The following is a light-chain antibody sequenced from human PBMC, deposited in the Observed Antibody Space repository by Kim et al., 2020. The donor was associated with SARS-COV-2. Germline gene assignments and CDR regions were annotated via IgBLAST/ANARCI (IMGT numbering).Light chain of an antibody. Sequence: SYELTQPPSVSVAPGKTARITCGGNNLGRQSVHWYQQKPGQAPVLVIYYDDNRPSVIPERFSGSNSGNTATLTISRVEAGDEADYYCQVWDSISDHVVFG. CDR3: QVWDSISDHVV. CDR1: NLGRQS. CDR2: YDD. V-gene: IGLV3-21*04. J-gene: IGLJ2*01.